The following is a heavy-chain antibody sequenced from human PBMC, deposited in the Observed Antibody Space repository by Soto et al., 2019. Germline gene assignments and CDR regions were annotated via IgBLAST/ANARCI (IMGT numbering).Heavy chain of an antibody. J-gene: IGHJ6*02. Sequence: GGSLRLSCAASGFTFSSYAMSWVRQAPGKGLEWVSAISGSGGSTYYADSVKGRFTISRDNSKNTLYLQMNSLRAEDTAVYYCAKDLFSYCSSTSCPPRGMDVWGQGTTVTVSS. D-gene: IGHD2-2*01. CDR3: AKDLFSYCSSTSCPPRGMDV. V-gene: IGHV3-23*01. CDR1: GFTFSSYA. CDR2: ISGSGGST.